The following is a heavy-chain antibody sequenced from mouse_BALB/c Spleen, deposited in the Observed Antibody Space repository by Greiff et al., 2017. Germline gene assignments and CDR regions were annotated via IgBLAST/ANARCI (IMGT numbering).Heavy chain of an antibody. CDR1: GYTFTDYV. V-gene: IGHV1-77*01. CDR2: IYPGSGST. Sequence: QVQLKQSGPELVKPGASVKMSCKASGYTFTDYVISWVKQRTGQGLEWIGEIYPGSGSTYYNEKFKGKATLTADKSSNTAYMQLSSLTSEDSAVYFCARRRDWVDYWGQGTTLTVSS. J-gene: IGHJ2*01. CDR3: ARRRDWVDY. D-gene: IGHD4-1*01.